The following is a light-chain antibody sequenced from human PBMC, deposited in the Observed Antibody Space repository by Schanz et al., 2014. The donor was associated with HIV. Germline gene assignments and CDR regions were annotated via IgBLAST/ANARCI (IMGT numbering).Light chain of an antibody. V-gene: IGLV2-14*02. J-gene: IGLJ2*01. CDR2: EVT. CDR3: SSYTSSSTLV. Sequence: QSALTQPASVSGSPGQSITISCTGTSSDVGKYGLVSWYQQHPGQVPKLIIYEVTRRPSGVSDRFSASKSGNTASLTISGLQAEDEADYYCSSYTSSSTLVFGGGTKLTVL. CDR1: SSDVGKYGL.